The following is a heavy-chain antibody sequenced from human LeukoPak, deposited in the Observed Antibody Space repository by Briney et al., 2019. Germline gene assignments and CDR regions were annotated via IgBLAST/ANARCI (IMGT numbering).Heavy chain of an antibody. Sequence: GGSLRLSCAASGFTLSSNSMNWVRQAPGKGLEWVSFISSSSSYIYYADSVKGRFTISRDNAKNSLYLQMNSLRVEDTAVYYCARGKGDGWYPFDYWAQATLVTVSS. J-gene: IGHJ4*02. CDR2: ISSSSSYI. CDR1: GFTLSSNS. D-gene: IGHD6-19*01. V-gene: IGHV3-21*01. CDR3: ARGKGDGWYPFDY.